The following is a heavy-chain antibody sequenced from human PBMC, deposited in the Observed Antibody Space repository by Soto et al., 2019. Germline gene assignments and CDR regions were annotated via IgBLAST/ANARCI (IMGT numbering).Heavy chain of an antibody. CDR1: GYTFTTYG. V-gene: IGHV1-18*01. D-gene: IGHD6-19*01. CDR2: IGAYNGNT. CDR3: ARDPVAGTYFDY. Sequence: ASVKVSCKASGYTFTTYGISWVRQAPGQGLEWMGWIGAYNGNTNYAQKLQGRVTMTTDTSTSTAYMELRSLRSDDTAVYYCARDPVAGTYFDYWGQGTLVTVYS. J-gene: IGHJ4*02.